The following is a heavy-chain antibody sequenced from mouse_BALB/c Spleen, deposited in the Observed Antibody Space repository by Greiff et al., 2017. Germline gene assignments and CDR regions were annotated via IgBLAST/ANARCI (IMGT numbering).Heavy chain of an antibody. CDR1: GFALSSYD. J-gene: IGHJ3*01. Sequence: EVQLVESGGGLVKPGGSLKLSCAASGFALSSYDMSWVRQTPEKRLEWVAYISSGGGSTYYPDTVKGRFTISRDNAKNTLYLQMSSLKSEDTAMYYCARHGGSSSWFAYWGQGTLVTVSA. CDR3: ARHGGSSSWFAY. D-gene: IGHD1-1*01. CDR2: ISSGGGST. V-gene: IGHV5-12-1*01.